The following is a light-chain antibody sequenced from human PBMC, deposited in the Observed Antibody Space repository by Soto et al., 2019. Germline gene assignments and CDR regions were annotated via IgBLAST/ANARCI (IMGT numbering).Light chain of an antibody. J-gene: IGKJ1*01. CDR1: QSVLYSSNNKNY. CDR3: QQYYITPWT. V-gene: IGKV4-1*01. CDR2: WAS. Sequence: DIVMTQSPDSLAVSLGERATINCKSSQSVLYSSNNKNYLAWYQQKPGQPPKALIYWASTRESGVPDRFSGSGSGTDFTLTISSLQAEDVAVYYCQQYYITPWTFGPGTKVEIK.